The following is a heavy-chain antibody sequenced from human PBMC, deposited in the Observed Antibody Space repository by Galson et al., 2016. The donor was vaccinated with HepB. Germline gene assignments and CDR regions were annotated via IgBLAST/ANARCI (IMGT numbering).Heavy chain of an antibody. D-gene: IGHD4-11*01. CDR2: ILPIFGTA. CDR3: ANVRSYTTTRWPHFDH. CDR1: GGTFSTYA. V-gene: IGHV1-69*13. Sequence: SVKVSCKASGGTFSTYAIGWVRQAPGQGLQWMGGILPIFGTANYAQNFQGRVTITADESTTTAYLELRGLTSDDTATYYCANVRSYTTTRWPHFDHCGRGTLVTVSS. J-gene: IGHJ4*02.